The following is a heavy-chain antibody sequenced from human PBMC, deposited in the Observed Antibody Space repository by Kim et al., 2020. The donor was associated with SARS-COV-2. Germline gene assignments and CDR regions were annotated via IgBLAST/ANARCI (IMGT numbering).Heavy chain of an antibody. CDR3: ARGRAVTTFYYYYGMDV. V-gene: IGHV4-34*01. J-gene: IGHJ6*02. D-gene: IGHD4-17*01. Sequence: SETLSLTCAVYGGSVSGHYWSWIRQPPGKGLEWIGEINHSGSTNYNPSLKSRVTISVDTAKNQFSLKLSSVTAADTAVYYCARGRAVTTFYYYYGMDVWGQGPTVTVSS. CDR1: GGSVSGHY. CDR2: INHSGST.